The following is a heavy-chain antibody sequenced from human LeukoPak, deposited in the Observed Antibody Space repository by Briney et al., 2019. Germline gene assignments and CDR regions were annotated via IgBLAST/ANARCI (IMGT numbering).Heavy chain of an antibody. J-gene: IGHJ4*02. D-gene: IGHD3-10*01. Sequence: SQTLSLTCTVSGGSISSGGYYWSWIRQHPGKGLEWIGYIYYSGSTYYNPSLKSRVTISVDTSKNQFSLKLSSVTAADTAVYYCARGRFGEAPFDYWGQGTLVTVSS. CDR3: ARGRFGEAPFDY. CDR2: IYYSGST. CDR1: GGSISSGGYY. V-gene: IGHV4-31*03.